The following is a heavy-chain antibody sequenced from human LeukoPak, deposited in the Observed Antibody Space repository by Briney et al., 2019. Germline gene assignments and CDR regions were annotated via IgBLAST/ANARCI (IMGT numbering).Heavy chain of an antibody. Sequence: GGSLRLSCAASGFTFSSYAMSWVRQAPGKGLEWVSAISGSGGSTYYADSVKGRFTISRDNSKNTLYLQMNNLRAEDTAVYYCARGEKYSSGSYYYYYGMDVWGQGTTVTVSS. CDR2: ISGSGGST. D-gene: IGHD3-22*01. CDR3: ARGEKYSSGSYYYYYGMDV. V-gene: IGHV3-23*01. CDR1: GFTFSSYA. J-gene: IGHJ6*02.